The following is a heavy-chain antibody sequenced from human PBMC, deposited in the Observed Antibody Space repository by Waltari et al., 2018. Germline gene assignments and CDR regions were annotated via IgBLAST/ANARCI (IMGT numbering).Heavy chain of an antibody. V-gene: IGHV3-23*03. J-gene: IGHJ6*03. D-gene: IGHD6-19*01. CDR3: AKDTVGYSSGWYGGYYYYYMDV. CDR1: GFTFSSYP. CDR2: IYSGGST. Sequence: EVQLLESGGGLVQPGGSLRLSCAASGFTFSSYPMSWVRQAPGKGLEWVSVIYSGGSTYYADSVKGRFTISRDNSKNTLYLQMNSLRAEDTAVYYCAKDTVGYSSGWYGGYYYYYMDVWGKGTTVTVSS.